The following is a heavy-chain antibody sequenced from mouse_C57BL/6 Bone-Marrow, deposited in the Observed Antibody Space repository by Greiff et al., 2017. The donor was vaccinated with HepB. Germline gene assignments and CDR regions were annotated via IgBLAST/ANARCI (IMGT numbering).Heavy chain of an antibody. D-gene: IGHD3-1*01. CDR1: VCSFTGYY. V-gene: IGHV1-31*01. Sequence: QAGPGLVGPGSGGRGSGKSSVCSFTGYYMHWVRQSHGNILDWIGYIYPYNGVSSYNQKFKGKATLTVDKSSSTAYMELRSLTSEDSAVYYCARSGAQFPWDYWGQGTTLTVSS. CDR3: ARSGAQFPWDY. CDR2: IYPYNGVS. J-gene: IGHJ2*01.